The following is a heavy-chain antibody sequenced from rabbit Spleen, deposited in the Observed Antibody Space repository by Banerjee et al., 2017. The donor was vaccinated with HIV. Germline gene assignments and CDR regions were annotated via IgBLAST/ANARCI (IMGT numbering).Heavy chain of an antibody. Sequence: QEQLEESGGGLVKPEGSLTLTCKASGFSFSDRDVMCWVRQAPGKGLEWIACINTATGKAVYANRAKGRFTISKTSSTTVTLQMTSLTAADTATYFCARDTATSFSSYGMDLWGPGTLVTVS. CDR1: GFSFSDRDV. V-gene: IGHV1S45*01. D-gene: IGHD1-1*01. J-gene: IGHJ6*01. CDR3: ARDTATSFSSYGMDL. CDR2: INTATGKA.